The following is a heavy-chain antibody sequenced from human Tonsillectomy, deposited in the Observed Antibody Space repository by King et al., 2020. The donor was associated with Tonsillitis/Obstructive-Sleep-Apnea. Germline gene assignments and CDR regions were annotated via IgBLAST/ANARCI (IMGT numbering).Heavy chain of an antibody. CDR1: GYIFINYY. J-gene: IGHJ4*02. CDR3: TRGGGDIMSTSC. Sequence: QLVQSGAEVKKPGASVKVSCKASGYIFINYYMHWVRQAPGQGLEWMGIINPSGGSTSYAQKFQGRVTMTRDTSTSTVYMELSSLRSEDTAVYYCTRGGGDIMSTSCWGQGTLVTVSS. CDR2: INPSGGST. V-gene: IGHV1-46*01. D-gene: IGHD2-21*02.